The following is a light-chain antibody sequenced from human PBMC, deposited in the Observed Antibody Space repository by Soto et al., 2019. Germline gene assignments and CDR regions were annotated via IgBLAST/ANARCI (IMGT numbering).Light chain of an antibody. Sequence: EIVLTQSPGTLSLSPGERATLSCMASQNINSDYFAWYQQKPGQAPRLLIYDAYNRATGIPPRFSGSGSGIDFTLTISSLEPEDSAVYYCQQRHMWPITFGQGTRLEIK. J-gene: IGKJ5*01. V-gene: IGKV3D-20*02. CDR1: QNINSDY. CDR3: QQRHMWPIT. CDR2: DAY.